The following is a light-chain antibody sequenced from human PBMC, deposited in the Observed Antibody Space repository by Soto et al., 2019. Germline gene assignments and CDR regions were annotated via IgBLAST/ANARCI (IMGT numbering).Light chain of an antibody. V-gene: IGKV1-5*03. CDR3: QQYNSYLIT. Sequence: DIQMTQSPSTLSASVGDRVTITCRASQSMNTWLAWHQQKPGKAPKLLIYKASSLESGVPSRFSGSGSGTEFTLTTNSLQPDDFATYYCQQYNSYLITFGQGTRLEIK. CDR2: KAS. J-gene: IGKJ5*01. CDR1: QSMNTW.